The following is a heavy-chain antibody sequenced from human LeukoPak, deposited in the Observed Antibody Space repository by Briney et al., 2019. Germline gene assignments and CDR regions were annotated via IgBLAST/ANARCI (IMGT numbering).Heavy chain of an antibody. V-gene: IGHV3-20*04. CDR2: INWNGGST. D-gene: IGHD3-10*01. CDR1: GFTYDDYG. Sequence: PGGSLRLSCAASGFTYDDYGMSWVRQAPGKGLEWVSGINWNGGSTGYADSVKGRFTISRDNAKNSLYLQMNILRAEDTVLYYCAKKSLSAGVFDYWCQGTLVTVSS. CDR3: AKKSLSAGVFDY. J-gene: IGHJ4*02.